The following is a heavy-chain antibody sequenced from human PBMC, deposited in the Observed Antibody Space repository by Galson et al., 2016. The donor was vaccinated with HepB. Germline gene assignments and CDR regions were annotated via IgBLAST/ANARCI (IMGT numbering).Heavy chain of an antibody. J-gene: IGHJ3*01. CDR2: ISSSSTYT. D-gene: IGHD1-26*01. CDR3: ARWRQGGTYISAFDL. V-gene: IGHV3-11*06. CDR1: GFTFSDYY. Sequence: SLRLSCAASGFTFSDYYVTWIRQAPGKGLEGVSYISSSSTYTNYADSVKGRFTISRDNAKNSVYLQMNSLRADDTAVYYCARWRQGGTYISAFDLWGQGTMVTVSS.